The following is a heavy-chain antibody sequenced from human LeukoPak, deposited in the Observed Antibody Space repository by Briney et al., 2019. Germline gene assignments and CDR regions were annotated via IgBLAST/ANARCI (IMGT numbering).Heavy chain of an antibody. D-gene: IGHD6-6*01. V-gene: IGHV1-8*01. CDR2: MNPNSGNT. J-gene: IGHJ6*04. CDR3: AGEYSSSWGSDYYGMDV. CDR1: GYTFTSYD. Sequence: ASVKVSCKASGYTFTSYDINWVRQATGQGLEWMGWMNPNSGNTGYAQKFQGRVTMTRNTSISTAYMELSSLRSEDTAVYYCAGEYSSSWGSDYYGMDVWGKGTTVTVSS.